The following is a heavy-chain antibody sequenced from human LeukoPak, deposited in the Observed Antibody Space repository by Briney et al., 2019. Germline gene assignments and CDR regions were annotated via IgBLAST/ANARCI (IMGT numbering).Heavy chain of an antibody. V-gene: IGHV3-23*01. CDR2: ISFSGGSI. CDR3: TKHGDPDY. Sequence: GGSLRLSCAASAFPFNNYAMSWVRQAPGKGLEWVPQISFSGGSIHYADSVKGRFTISRDNSKNILYLRMNSLSAEDTALYYCTKHGDPDYWGQGTLVTVSS. D-gene: IGHD2-21*02. CDR1: AFPFNNYA. J-gene: IGHJ4*02.